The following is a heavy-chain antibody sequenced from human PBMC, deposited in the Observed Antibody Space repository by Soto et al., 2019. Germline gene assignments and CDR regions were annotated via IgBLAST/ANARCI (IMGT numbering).Heavy chain of an antibody. Sequence: QVQLVQSGAEVKKPGSSVKVSCKASGGTFNNYPITWVRQAPGEGLEWMGGSIPIFGTANYAQKFQGRVTLSVDEATSTAYMELSSLRSEDTAVYYCARGRGYRGDDHYYYFDMDVWGQGTTVTVSS. CDR2: SIPIFGTA. D-gene: IGHD5-12*01. V-gene: IGHV1-69*01. J-gene: IGHJ6*02. CDR3: ARGRGYRGDDHYYYFDMDV. CDR1: GGTFNNYP.